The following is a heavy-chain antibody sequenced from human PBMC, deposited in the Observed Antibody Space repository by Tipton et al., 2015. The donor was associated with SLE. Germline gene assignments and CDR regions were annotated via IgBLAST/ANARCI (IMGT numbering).Heavy chain of an antibody. CDR2: IKSKTDGGTT. Sequence: SLRLSCAASGFTFSNAWMSWVRQAPGKGLEWVGRIKSKTDGGTTDYAAHVKGRFTISRDDSKNTLYLQMNSLKTEDTAVYYCTTSEPTVTTDYYYMDVWGKGTTVTVPS. V-gene: IGHV3-15*01. J-gene: IGHJ6*03. CDR3: TTSEPTVTTDYYYMDV. CDR1: GFTFSNAW. D-gene: IGHD4-17*01.